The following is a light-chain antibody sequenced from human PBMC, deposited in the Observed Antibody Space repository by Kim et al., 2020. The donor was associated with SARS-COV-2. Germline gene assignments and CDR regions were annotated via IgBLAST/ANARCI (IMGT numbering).Light chain of an antibody. J-gene: IGKJ2*01. CDR3: QQYYGTPYT. Sequence: DIVMTQSPDSLAVSLGERATINCRSSQSVLHSSNSNNYLAWYQQKPGQPPKLLIYWASTRESGVPDRFSGSGSGSDFTLTISSLQAEDVTVYYCQQYYGTPYTLGQGTKLEI. CDR2: WAS. CDR1: QSVLHSSNSNNY. V-gene: IGKV4-1*01.